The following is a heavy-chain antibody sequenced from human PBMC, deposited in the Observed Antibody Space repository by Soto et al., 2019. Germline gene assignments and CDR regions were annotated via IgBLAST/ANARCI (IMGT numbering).Heavy chain of an antibody. J-gene: IGHJ4*02. CDR2: FDPEDGET. V-gene: IGHV1-24*01. D-gene: IGHD1-1*01. CDR3: ATLRDWNGFRGVFDY. Sequence: ASVKVSCKVSGYTLTELSMHWVRQAPGRGLEWMGGFDPEDGETIYAQKFQGRVTMTEDTSTDTAYMELSSLRSEDTAVYYCATLRDWNGFRGVFDYWGQGTLVTVSS. CDR1: GYTLTELS.